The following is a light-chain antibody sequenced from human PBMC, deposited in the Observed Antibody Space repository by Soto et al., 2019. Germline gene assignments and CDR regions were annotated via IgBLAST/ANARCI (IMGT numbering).Light chain of an antibody. Sequence: DIPMTQSPSSLSASVGDRGTSTCQASQDISNYLNWYQQKPGKAPKLLIYDASNLEVGVPIRFSGSGSGTDFTFTITSLQPEDIATYYCQQYDNLPFTFGPGTKVDIK. CDR1: QDISNY. CDR3: QQYDNLPFT. CDR2: DAS. J-gene: IGKJ3*01. V-gene: IGKV1-33*01.